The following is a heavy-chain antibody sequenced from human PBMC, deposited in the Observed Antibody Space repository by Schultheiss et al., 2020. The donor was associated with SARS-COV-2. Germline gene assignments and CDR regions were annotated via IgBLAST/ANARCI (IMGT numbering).Heavy chain of an antibody. CDR2: ISSYNGNT. D-gene: IGHD2-21*02. Sequence: ASVKVSCKASGYTFTSYGISWVRQAPGQGLEWMGWISSYNGNTNYAQKLQGRVTMTTDTSTSTAYMELSRLRSDDTAMYYCARAPYCGGDCYGTLFDYWGQGTLVTVSS. CDR1: GYTFTSYG. CDR3: ARAPYCGGDCYGTLFDY. V-gene: IGHV1-18*01. J-gene: IGHJ4*02.